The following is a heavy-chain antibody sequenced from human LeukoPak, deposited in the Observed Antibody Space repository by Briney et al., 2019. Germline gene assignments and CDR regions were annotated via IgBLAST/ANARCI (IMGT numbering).Heavy chain of an antibody. V-gene: IGHV4-34*01. CDR1: GGSFSGYY. J-gene: IGHJ4*02. CDR2: INHSGST. D-gene: IGHD6-6*01. CDR3: ARGSNSSSSRVDY. Sequence: SETLSLTCAVYGGSFSGYYGSWIRQPPGKGLEWIGEINHSGSTNYNPSLKSRVTISVDTSKNQFSLKLSSVTAADTAVYYCARGSNSSSSRVDYWGQGTLVTISS.